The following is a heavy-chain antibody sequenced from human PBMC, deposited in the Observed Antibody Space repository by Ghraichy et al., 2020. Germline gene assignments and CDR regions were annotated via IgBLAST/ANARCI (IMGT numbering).Heavy chain of an antibody. Sequence: GESPNISCSASGFTFSSYALHWVRQAPGKGLEYVSSISTNGGSTYYADSVKGRFTISRDNSKNTLYLQMSSLRAEDTAVYYCAKDNVQWFGELLYDLDVWGQGTTVTVSS. V-gene: IGHV3-64D*06. CDR2: ISTNGGST. D-gene: IGHD3-10*01. J-gene: IGHJ6*02. CDR1: GFTFSSYA. CDR3: AKDNVQWFGELLYDLDV.